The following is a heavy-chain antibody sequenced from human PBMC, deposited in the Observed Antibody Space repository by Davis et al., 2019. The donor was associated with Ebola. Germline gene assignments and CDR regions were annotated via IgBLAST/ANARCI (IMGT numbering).Heavy chain of an antibody. CDR2: ISSSGSTI. D-gene: IGHD3-22*01. J-gene: IGHJ4*02. CDR1: GFTFSDYY. CDR3: TSDDYYDSRARDY. V-gene: IGHV3-11*04. Sequence: GESLKISCAASGFTFSDYYMSWIRQAPGKGLEWVSYISSSGSTIYYADSVKGRFTISRDNSKNTLYLQMGSLRAEDMAVYYCTSDDYYDSRARDYWGQGTLVTVSS.